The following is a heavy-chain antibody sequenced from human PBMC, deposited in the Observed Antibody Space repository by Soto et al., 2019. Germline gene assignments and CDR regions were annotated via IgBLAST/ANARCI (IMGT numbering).Heavy chain of an antibody. J-gene: IGHJ5*02. CDR1: GYTFSKYA. CDR2: VSRSGAAT. D-gene: IGHD6-19*01. CDR3: AKGSGEVPTNWFDP. V-gene: IGHV3-23*01. Sequence: EVQLLESGGGLVQPGGSLRLSCAASGYTFSKYAMIWVRQAPGQGLDWVAGVSRSGAATYYADSVKGRFTISRDNSKNTLSLQMNSLRAEDTALYYCAKGSGEVPTNWFDPWGQVTLVTVSS.